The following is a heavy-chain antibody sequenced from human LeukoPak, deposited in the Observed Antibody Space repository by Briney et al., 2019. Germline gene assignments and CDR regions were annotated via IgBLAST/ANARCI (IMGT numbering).Heavy chain of an antibody. V-gene: IGHV1-69*04. D-gene: IGHD4/OR15-4a*01. Sequence: SVKVSCKASGGTLSSYAISWVRQAPGQGLEWMGRIIPILGIANYAQKFQGRVTITADKSTSTAYMELSSLRSEDTAVYYCARGVDDYHYYYGMDVWGQGTTVTVSS. J-gene: IGHJ6*02. CDR2: IIPILGIA. CDR3: ARGVDDYHYYYGMDV. CDR1: GGTLSSYA.